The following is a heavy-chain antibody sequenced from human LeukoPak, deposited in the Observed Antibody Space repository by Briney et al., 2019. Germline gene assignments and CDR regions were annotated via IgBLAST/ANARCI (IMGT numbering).Heavy chain of an antibody. J-gene: IGHJ5*02. CDR1: GYSFTSYW. CDR2: IYHGDSDT. D-gene: IGHD2-2*01. V-gene: IGHV5-51*01. Sequence: KPGESLKISSKASGYSFTSYWIGWVREMPGKGLEWMGIIYHGDSDTRYSPSFQGQVTISADKSISTDYLQWSSLKASDTAMYYCARVYCSSTSCPESWFDPWGQGTRDTVFS. CDR3: ARVYCSSTSCPESWFDP.